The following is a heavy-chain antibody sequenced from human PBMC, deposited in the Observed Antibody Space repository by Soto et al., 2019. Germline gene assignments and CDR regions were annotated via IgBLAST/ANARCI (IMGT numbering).Heavy chain of an antibody. D-gene: IGHD5-18*01. Sequence: QVQLVESGGGVVQPGRSLRLSCAASGFTFSSYGMPWVRPAPGQGLEWVAVISYAGSNKYYAASVKGRFTISRDNSKNTLDLQMNSLRAEDTAVYYCAKVKTAMATYDAFDIGGQGTMVTVSS. J-gene: IGHJ3*02. CDR2: ISYAGSNK. CDR3: AKVKTAMATYDAFDI. V-gene: IGHV3-30*18. CDR1: GFTFSSYG.